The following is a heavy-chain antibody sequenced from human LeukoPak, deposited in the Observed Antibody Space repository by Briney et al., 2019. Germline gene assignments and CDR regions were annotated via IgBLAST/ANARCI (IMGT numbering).Heavy chain of an antibody. CDR1: GFTFDDYA. CDR2: ISWNSGSI. J-gene: IGHJ4*02. V-gene: IGHV3-9*03. D-gene: IGHD6-13*01. Sequence: GRSLRLSCAASGFTFDDYATHWVRQAPGKGLEWVSGISWNSGSIGYADSVKGRFTISRDNAKNSLYLQMNSLRAEDMALYYCAKDRSGSSSWDFDYWGQGTLVTVSS. CDR3: AKDRSGSSSWDFDY.